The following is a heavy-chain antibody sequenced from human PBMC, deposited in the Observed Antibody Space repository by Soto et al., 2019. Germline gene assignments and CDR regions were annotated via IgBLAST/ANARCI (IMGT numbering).Heavy chain of an antibody. V-gene: IGHV1-46*03. CDR3: ARNYGDYQDFDY. CDR2: INPSGGST. D-gene: IGHD4-17*01. CDR1: GYTFTSYY. J-gene: IGHJ4*02. Sequence: ASVKVSCKASGYTFTSYYMHWVRQAPGQGLEWMGIINPSGGSTSYAQKFQSRVTMTRDTSTSTVYMKLSSLRSDDTAVYYCARNYGDYQDFDYWGQGTLVTSPQ.